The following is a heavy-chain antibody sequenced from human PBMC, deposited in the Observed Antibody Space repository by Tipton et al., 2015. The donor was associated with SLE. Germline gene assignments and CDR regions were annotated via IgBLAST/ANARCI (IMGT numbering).Heavy chain of an antibody. V-gene: IGHV4-59*02. CDR1: GASVSSFC. CDR3: ARVETTVSHPDY. J-gene: IGHJ4*02. CDR2: VCNSVST. D-gene: IGHD4-17*01. Sequence: LRLSCTVSGASVSSFCWNWIRQSPGKGLEWIACVCNSVSTNYDPSLKSRGTISVDTSKNHFSLELTSVTAADTAVYYCARVETTVSHPDYWGQGTLVTVSS.